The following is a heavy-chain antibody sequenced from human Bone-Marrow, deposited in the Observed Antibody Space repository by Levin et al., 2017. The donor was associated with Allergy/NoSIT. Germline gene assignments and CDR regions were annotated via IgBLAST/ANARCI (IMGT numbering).Heavy chain of an antibody. CDR1: GGSITSHY. V-gene: IGHV4-59*11. Sequence: SETLSLTCTVSGGSITSHYWNWIRQPPGKGLEWIGYIYSSGTTNYKPSLESRVSMSVDTSKNQFSLWLNSVTAADTAVYFCARGGRLENVVLSHHLDSWGQGTLVSVSS. CDR3: ARGGRLENVVLSHHLDS. CDR2: IYSSGTT. D-gene: IGHD4/OR15-4a*01. J-gene: IGHJ4*02.